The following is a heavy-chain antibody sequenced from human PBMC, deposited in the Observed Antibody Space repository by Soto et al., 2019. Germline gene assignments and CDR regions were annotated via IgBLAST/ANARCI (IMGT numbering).Heavy chain of an antibody. V-gene: IGHV3-74*01. D-gene: IGHD3-22*01. CDR1: GFTFSSYW. CDR2: INSDGSST. Sequence: PGGSLRLSCAASGFTFSSYWMHWVRQAPGKGLVWVSRINSDGSSTSYADSAKGRVTISRDNAKNTLYLQMNSLRAEDTAVYYCARVPYTYYDSSGFYDFDYWGQGP. CDR3: ARVPYTYYDSSGFYDFDY. J-gene: IGHJ4*02.